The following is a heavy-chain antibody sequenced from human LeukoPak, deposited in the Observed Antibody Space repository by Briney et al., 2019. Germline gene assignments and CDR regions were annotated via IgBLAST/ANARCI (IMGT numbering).Heavy chain of an antibody. CDR1: GYTLTELS. J-gene: IGHJ6*03. CDR3: AREGVAAAGTYYYYYYMDV. Sequence: ASVKVSCKVSGYTLTELSMHWVRQAPGKGLEWMGGFDPEDGETIYAQRFQGRVTMTEDTSTDTAYMELSSLRSEDTAVYYCAREGVAAAGTYYYYYYMDVWGKGTTVTVSS. V-gene: IGHV1-24*01. D-gene: IGHD6-13*01. CDR2: FDPEDGET.